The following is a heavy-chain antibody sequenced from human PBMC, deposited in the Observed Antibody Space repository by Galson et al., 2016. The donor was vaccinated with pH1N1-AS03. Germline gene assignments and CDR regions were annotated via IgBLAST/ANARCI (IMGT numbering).Heavy chain of an antibody. Sequence: SVKVSCKASGYTLTRYYMHWVRQAPGQGLEWMGIIDPSGGPTTYAPKFQGRITITTDTSTSTVYMELVSLRSEDTAGYYCARRYYFDYCGQETLVTVSS. J-gene: IGHJ4*02. CDR3: ARRYYFDY. CDR2: IDPSGGPT. D-gene: IGHD3-16*02. CDR1: GYTLTRYY. V-gene: IGHV1-46*01.